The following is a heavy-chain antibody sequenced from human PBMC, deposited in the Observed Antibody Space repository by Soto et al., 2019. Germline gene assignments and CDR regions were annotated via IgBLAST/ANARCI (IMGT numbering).Heavy chain of an antibody. V-gene: IGHV1-58*02. Sequence: GASVKVSCKASGFTFTSSAMQWVRQARGQRLEWIGWIVVGSGNTNYAQKFQERVTITRDMSTSTAYMELSSLRSEDTAVYYCGADRSGDWNLIGYWGQGTLVTVSS. CDR1: GFTFTSSA. J-gene: IGHJ4*02. D-gene: IGHD1-7*01. CDR2: IVVGSGNT. CDR3: GADRSGDWNLIGY.